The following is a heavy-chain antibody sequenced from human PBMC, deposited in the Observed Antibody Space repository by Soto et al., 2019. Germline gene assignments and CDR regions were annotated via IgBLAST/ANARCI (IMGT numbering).Heavy chain of an antibody. J-gene: IGHJ4*02. CDR3: ARQSTGYSVEVDY. CDR2: LNDSGGT. V-gene: IGHV4-34*01. D-gene: IGHD6-13*01. Sequence: SETLSLTCAVYGGSFSGYYWSWIRQPPGKGLEWIGELNDSGGTNYNASLKSRVSISGDTSKNQFSLKLSFVTAADTAVYYCARQSTGYSVEVDYWGQGTLVTVSS. CDR1: GGSFSGYY.